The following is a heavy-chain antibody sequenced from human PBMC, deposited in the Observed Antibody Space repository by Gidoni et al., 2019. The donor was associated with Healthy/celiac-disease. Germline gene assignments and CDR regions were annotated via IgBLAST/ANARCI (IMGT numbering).Heavy chain of an antibody. Sequence: QVQRVQSGAEVKKPGASVKVSCKASGYTFTSYAMHCVRQAPGQRLVWMGWISAGNGNKKYSQKFQGRVTITRDTSASTAYMELSSLRSDDTAVYYCARDSVVGSWDDNWFDPWGQGTLVTVSS. J-gene: IGHJ5*02. CDR2: ISAGNGNK. V-gene: IGHV1-3*01. CDR1: GYTFTSYA. D-gene: IGHD6-13*01. CDR3: ARDSVVGSWDDNWFDP.